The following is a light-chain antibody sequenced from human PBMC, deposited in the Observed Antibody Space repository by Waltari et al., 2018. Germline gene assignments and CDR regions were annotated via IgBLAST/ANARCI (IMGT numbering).Light chain of an antibody. V-gene: IGLV7-46*01. CDR1: TGAVPSRHY. CDR3: LLSYNGGRV. CDR2: NTS. Sequence: QAVVTQEPSLTVSSGGTVTLTCGSRTGAVPSRHYPYWFQQKPGQAPTTVIYNTSNKHSWTPARFSGSLLGGKAALTLSGAQPEDEAEYYCLLSYNGGRVFGGGTRLTVL. J-gene: IGLJ2*01.